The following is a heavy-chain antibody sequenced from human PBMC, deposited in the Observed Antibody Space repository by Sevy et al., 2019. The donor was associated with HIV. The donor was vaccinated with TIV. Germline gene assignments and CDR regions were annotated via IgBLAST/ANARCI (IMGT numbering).Heavy chain of an antibody. D-gene: IGHD3-3*01. CDR1: GDSISSSSYY. V-gene: IGHV4-39*01. Sequence: SETLSLTCIVSGDSISSSSYYWGWIRQPPGKGLEWIASISYSGNTYYNPSLKSRTTMSIDTSKNQFFLTLNSVTAPVAAVYYCARSVPYYEFWSGYMTSGYFDFWGPGTLVTVSS. J-gene: IGHJ4*02. CDR2: ISYSGNT. CDR3: ARSVPYYEFWSGYMTSGYFDF.